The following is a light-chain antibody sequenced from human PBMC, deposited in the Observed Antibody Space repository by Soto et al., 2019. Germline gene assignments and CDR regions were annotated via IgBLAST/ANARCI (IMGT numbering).Light chain of an antibody. CDR3: HQYNSYST. V-gene: IGKV1-5*01. CDR2: DAS. CDR1: QSISSW. Sequence: DIQMTQSPSTLSASVGDRVTITCRASQSISSWLAWYQQKPGKAPKLLIYDASSLESGVPSMFSGSGSGTEFTLTISSLQPDDFATYYCHQYNSYSTFGQGTKVEIK. J-gene: IGKJ1*01.